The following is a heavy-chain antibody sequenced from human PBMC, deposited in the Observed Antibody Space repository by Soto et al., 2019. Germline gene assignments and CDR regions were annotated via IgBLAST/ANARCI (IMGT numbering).Heavy chain of an antibody. V-gene: IGHV4-31*03. CDR2: IYYSGST. Sequence: QVQLQESGPGLVKPSQTLSLTCTVSGGSISSGGYYWSWIRQHPGKGLEWIGYIYYSGSTYYNPSLKSRVTISVDTSKNQFSLKLSSVTAADTAVYYCAREYRGYSGYERGFDYWGQGTLVTVSS. J-gene: IGHJ4*02. D-gene: IGHD5-12*01. CDR3: AREYRGYSGYERGFDY. CDR1: GGSISSGGYY.